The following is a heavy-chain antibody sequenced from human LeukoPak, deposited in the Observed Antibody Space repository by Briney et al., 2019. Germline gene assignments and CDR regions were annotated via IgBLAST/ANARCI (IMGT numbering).Heavy chain of an antibody. D-gene: IGHD3-16*02. V-gene: IGHV5-51*01. CDR2: IYPGDSDT. CDR3: ARRARDYVWGSYRWDY. Sequence: KNGESLKISCKGSGYSFTSYWIGWVRQMPGKGLEWMGIIYPGDSDTRYSPSFQGQVTISADKSISTAYLQWSSLKASDTAMYYCARRARDYVWGSYRWDYWGQGTLVTVSS. CDR1: GYSFTSYW. J-gene: IGHJ4*02.